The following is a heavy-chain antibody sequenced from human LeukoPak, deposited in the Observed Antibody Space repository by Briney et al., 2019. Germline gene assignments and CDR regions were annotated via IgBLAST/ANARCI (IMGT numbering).Heavy chain of an antibody. CDR3: AKVTGNWYFDL. D-gene: IGHD7-27*01. J-gene: IGHJ2*01. CDR1: GFTFSSYA. V-gene: IGHV3-23*01. Sequence: PVGSLGLSCAASGFTFSSYAMSWVRQAPGKGLEWVSAVSTGGVSTYYADSVKGRFTISRDNSKNTLYLQMNSLRAEDTAVYYCAKVTGNWYFDLWGRGTLVTVSS. CDR2: VSTGGVST.